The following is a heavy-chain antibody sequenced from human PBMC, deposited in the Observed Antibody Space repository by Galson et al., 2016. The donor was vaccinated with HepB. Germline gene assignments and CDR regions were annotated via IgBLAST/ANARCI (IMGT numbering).Heavy chain of an antibody. CDR1: GFTVSTNY. CDR2: IYGGGST. D-gene: IGHD2-15*01. J-gene: IGHJ6*02. V-gene: IGHV3-53*04. Sequence: SLRLSCAASGFTVSTNYMRWVRQAPGKGLEWVSVIYGGGSTTYAAPVQGRLTISRHNSKNTLYLQMNSLRTEDTAVYYCARPLPNVGYGMDVWGQGTTVTVSS. CDR3: ARPLPNVGYGMDV.